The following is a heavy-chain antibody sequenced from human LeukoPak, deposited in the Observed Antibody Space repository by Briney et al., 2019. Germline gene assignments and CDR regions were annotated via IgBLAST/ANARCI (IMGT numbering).Heavy chain of an antibody. CDR1: KFTFSFYA. D-gene: IGHD6-19*01. CDR2: ISGGGGGT. V-gene: IGHV3-23*01. J-gene: IGHJ6*02. CDR3: AKVSGWLVYYYGMDV. Sequence: GGSLRLSCAASKFTFSFYAMSWVRQAPGKGLEWVSAISGGGGGTYYADSVKGRFTISRDNSKNTLYLQMNSLRAEDTAVYYCAKVSGWLVYYYGMDVWGQGTTVTVSS.